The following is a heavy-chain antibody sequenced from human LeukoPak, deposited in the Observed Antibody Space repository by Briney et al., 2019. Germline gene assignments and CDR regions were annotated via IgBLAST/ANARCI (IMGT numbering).Heavy chain of an antibody. Sequence: SVTLSLTCTVSDGSISSFYWSWIRQPPGKGLEWIGYIYYSGIRHYNPFLKSRVTISVGTSKNRFSLKLSSVTAADTAVYFCARPVRRLRRDDAFDIWGQGTMVTVSS. J-gene: IGHJ3*02. CDR1: DGSISSFY. V-gene: IGHV4-59*01. CDR2: IYYSGIR. CDR3: ARPVRRLRRDDAFDI. D-gene: IGHD4-17*01.